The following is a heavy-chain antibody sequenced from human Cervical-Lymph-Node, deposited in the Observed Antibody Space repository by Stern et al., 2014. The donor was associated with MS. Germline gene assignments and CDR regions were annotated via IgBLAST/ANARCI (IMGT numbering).Heavy chain of an antibody. J-gene: IGHJ4*02. D-gene: IGHD6-13*01. CDR1: GGTFSSYA. CDR2: IIPIFGTA. CDR3: ASVAAAGTPPDY. V-gene: IGHV1-69*01. Sequence: MQLVESGAEVKKPGSSVKVSCKASGGTFSSYAISWVRQAPGQGLEWMGGIIPIFGTANYAQKFQGRVTITAAESTSTAYMELSSLRSEDTAVYYCASVAAAGTPPDYWGQGTLVTVSS.